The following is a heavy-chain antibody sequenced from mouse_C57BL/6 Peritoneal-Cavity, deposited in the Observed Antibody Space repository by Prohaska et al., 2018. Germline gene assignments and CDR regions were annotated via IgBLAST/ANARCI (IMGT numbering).Heavy chain of an antibody. J-gene: IGHJ1*03. V-gene: IGHV9-3*01. CDR2: INTYSGVP. Sequence: QIQLVQSGPELKKPGETVKISCKASGYTFTTYGMSWVKQAPGKGLKWMGWINTYSGVPTYADDFKGLFAFSLETSASTAYLQINNLKNEDTATYFCARLVTTYFDVWGTGTTVTVSS. CDR3: ARLVTTYFDV. CDR1: GYTFTTYG. D-gene: IGHD2-2*01.